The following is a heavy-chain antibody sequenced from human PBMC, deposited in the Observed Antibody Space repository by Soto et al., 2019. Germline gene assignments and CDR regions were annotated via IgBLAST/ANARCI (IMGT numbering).Heavy chain of an antibody. D-gene: IGHD5-18*01. J-gene: IGHJ4*02. CDR2: IWYDGSNK. CDR1: GFTFSSYG. Sequence: GGSLRLSCAASGFTFSSYGMHWVRQAPGKGLEWVAVIWYDGSNKYYADSVKGRFTISRDNSKNTLYLQMNSLRAEDTAVYYCARDVYSYGYWAFDYWGQGTLVTVSS. CDR3: ARDVYSYGYWAFDY. V-gene: IGHV3-33*01.